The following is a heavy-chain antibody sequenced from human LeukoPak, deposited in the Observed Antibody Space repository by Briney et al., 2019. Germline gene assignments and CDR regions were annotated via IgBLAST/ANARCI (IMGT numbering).Heavy chain of an antibody. CDR1: GGSFSGYY. CDR3: ARGARKYYFDY. Sequence: SETLSLTCAVYGGSFSGYYWSWIRQPPGKGLEWIGEINHSGSTNYNPSLKSRVTISVDTSKNRFSLKLSSVTAADTAVYYCARGARKYYFDYWGQGTLVTVSS. J-gene: IGHJ4*02. CDR2: INHSGST. V-gene: IGHV4-34*01.